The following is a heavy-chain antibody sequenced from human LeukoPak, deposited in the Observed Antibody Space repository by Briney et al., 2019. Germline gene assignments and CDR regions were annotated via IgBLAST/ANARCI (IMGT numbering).Heavy chain of an antibody. D-gene: IGHD4-17*01. J-gene: IGHJ5*02. CDR2: IYHSGST. CDR3: ARRTVTRGRGNWFDP. Sequence: SETLSLTCAVSGGSISSSNWWSWVRQPLGKGLEWIGEIYHSGSTNYNPSLKSRVTISVDKSKNQFSLKLSSVTAADTAVYYCARRTVTRGRGNWFDPWGQGTLVTVSS. V-gene: IGHV4-4*02. CDR1: GGSISSSNW.